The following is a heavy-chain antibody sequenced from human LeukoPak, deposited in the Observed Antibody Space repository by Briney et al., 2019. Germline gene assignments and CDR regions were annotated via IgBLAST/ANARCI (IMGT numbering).Heavy chain of an antibody. CDR1: GFTVSCYS. V-gene: IGHV3-23*01. D-gene: IGHD5-24*01. CDR2: LSGSGTAT. CDR3: AKYAYTTPKVFYN. Sequence: PGGSLRLSCAASGFTVSCYSMSWLRQAPGKGLDWVSGLSGSGTATYYPDSVKGRFTIFRDTSTNTLYLQMNSLRAEDTAVYYCAKYAYTTPKVFYNWGPGTLVTVSS. J-gene: IGHJ4*01.